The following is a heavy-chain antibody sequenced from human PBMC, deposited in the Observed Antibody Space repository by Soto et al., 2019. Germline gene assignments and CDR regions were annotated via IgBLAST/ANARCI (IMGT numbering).Heavy chain of an antibody. V-gene: IGHV3-48*02. CDR3: ARDGVCTNGVCQDYYYYGMDV. CDR1: GFTFSSYS. Sequence: GGSLRLSCAASGFTFSSYSMNWVRQAPGKGLEWVSYISSSSSTIYYADSVKGRFTISRDNAKNSLYLQMNSLRDEDTAVYYCARDGVCTNGVCQDYYYYGMDVWGQGTTVTVSS. D-gene: IGHD2-8*01. J-gene: IGHJ6*02. CDR2: ISSSSSTI.